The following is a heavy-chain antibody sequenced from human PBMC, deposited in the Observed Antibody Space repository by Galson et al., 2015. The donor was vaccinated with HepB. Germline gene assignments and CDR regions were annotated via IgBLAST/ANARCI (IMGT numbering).Heavy chain of an antibody. V-gene: IGHV3-11*01. CDR3: AREARIAFGGPDY. J-gene: IGHJ4*02. CDR2: ISSSGGGI. Sequence: SPRLSCAASGFTFSDYYMSWIRQAPGKGLEWVSYISSSGGGIFYADSVKGRFTISRDNAENSLYLQMNSLTAEDTAVYYCAREARIAFGGPDYWGQGTLVTVSS. D-gene: IGHD3-16*01. CDR1: GFTFSDYY.